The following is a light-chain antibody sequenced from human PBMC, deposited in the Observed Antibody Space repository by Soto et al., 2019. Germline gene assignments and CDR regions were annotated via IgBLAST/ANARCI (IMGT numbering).Light chain of an antibody. CDR3: QQYGSSPPFT. CDR1: QSISSRY. J-gene: IGKJ2*01. Sequence: EIVLTQSPGTLSLSPGERATLSCRASQSISSRYLAWYQQKPGQAPRLLISGASTRATGIPDRFSGSGSGTDFTITISSLEPEDFAVYFCQQYGSSPPFTFGQGTKVEI. CDR2: GAS. V-gene: IGKV3-20*01.